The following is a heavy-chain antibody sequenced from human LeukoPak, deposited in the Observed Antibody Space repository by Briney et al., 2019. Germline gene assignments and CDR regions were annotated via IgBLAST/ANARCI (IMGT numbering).Heavy chain of an antibody. CDR2: INPNSGGT. Sequence: ASVKVSCKASGYTFTGYYMHWVRQAPGQGLEWMGWINPNSGGTNYAQKFQGWVTMTRDTSISTAYMELSRLRSDDTAVYYCAREAIAARNAFDYWGQGTLVTVSS. CDR1: GYTFTGYY. D-gene: IGHD6-6*01. CDR3: AREAIAARNAFDY. V-gene: IGHV1-2*04. J-gene: IGHJ4*02.